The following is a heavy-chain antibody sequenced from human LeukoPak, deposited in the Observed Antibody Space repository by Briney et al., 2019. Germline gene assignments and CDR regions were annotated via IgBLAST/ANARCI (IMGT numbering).Heavy chain of an antibody. CDR2: ITSSGNTI. CDR3: ARLTTMTPTGGPFDY. CDR1: GFTFSSYE. J-gene: IGHJ4*02. V-gene: IGHV3-48*03. Sequence: PGGSLRLSCAASGFTFSSYEMNWVRQAPGKGLEWVSYITSSGNTIYYADSVKGRFTISRDNAKNSLYLQMNSLRAEDTAVYYCARLTTMTPTGGPFDYWGQGTLVTVSS. D-gene: IGHD4-17*01.